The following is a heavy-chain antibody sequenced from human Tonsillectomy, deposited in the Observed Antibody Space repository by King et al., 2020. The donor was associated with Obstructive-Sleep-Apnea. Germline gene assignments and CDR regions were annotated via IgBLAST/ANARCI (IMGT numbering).Heavy chain of an antibody. J-gene: IGHJ5*02. CDR2: ISYDGSNK. V-gene: IGHV3-30*04. Sequence: VQLVESGGGVVQPGRSLRLSCAASGFTFSSYAMHWVRQAPGKGLEWVAVISYDGSNKYYADSVKGRFTISRDNSKNTLYLQMNSLRAEDTAVYYCAREGVDYYDSSGHQPTGRWFDPWGQGTLVTVSS. CDR3: AREGVDYYDSSGHQPTGRWFDP. CDR1: GFTFSSYA. D-gene: IGHD3-22*01.